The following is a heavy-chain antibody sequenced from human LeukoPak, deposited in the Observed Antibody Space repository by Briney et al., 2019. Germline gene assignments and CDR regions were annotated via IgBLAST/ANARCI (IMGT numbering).Heavy chain of an antibody. J-gene: IGHJ4*02. D-gene: IGHD2-8*01. CDR2: IYHSGSI. Sequence: SETLSLTCAVSGYSISSGYYWGWIRQPPGKGLEWIGSIYHSGSIYYNPSLKSRVTISVDTSKNQFSLKLSSVTAADTAVYYCARHSIVLMAYWGQGTLVTVSS. CDR1: GYSISSGYY. CDR3: ARHSIVLMAY. V-gene: IGHV4-38-2*01.